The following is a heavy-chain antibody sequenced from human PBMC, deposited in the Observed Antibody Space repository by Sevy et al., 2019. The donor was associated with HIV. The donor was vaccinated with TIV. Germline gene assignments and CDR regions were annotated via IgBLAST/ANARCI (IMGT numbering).Heavy chain of an antibody. D-gene: IGHD2-2*01. Sequence: QLGGSLRLSCVGSGFDFSSHWMGWVRQSPGKGLEWVASIKSDGRQKEYVDSVRGRFTISRDDAKSSMFLQMNSLIADDTGLYYCTRDVGGCSNYCSAAWGQGTLVTVSS. CDR3: TRDVGGCSNYCSAA. J-gene: IGHJ5*02. CDR1: GFDFSSHW. CDR2: IKSDGRQK. V-gene: IGHV3-7*01.